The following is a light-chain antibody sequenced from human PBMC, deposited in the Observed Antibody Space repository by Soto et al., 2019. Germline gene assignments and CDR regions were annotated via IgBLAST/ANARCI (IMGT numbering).Light chain of an antibody. CDR3: QLYSGSPWT. V-gene: IGKV3-20*01. J-gene: IGKJ1*01. Sequence: IVFTHSPGTLSLYPEERATLCCRASQSINNKYLAWYQQEPGQTPRLLIHGVSIRATGIPDRFSGSGSGTDFTLTISRLEPEDFAVYYCQLYSGSPWTFGQGTKV. CDR2: GVS. CDR1: QSINNKY.